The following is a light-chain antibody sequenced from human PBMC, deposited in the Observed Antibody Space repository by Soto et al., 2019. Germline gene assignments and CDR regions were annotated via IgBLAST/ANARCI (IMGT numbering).Light chain of an antibody. CDR2: GAS. V-gene: IGKV3-20*01. J-gene: IGKJ1*01. CDR3: QHYGTSPKT. Sequence: EIVLTQSPGTLSLSPGERATLSCRASQSVSRTYLAWYQQKPGQAPRLLILGASSRATGIPDRFNGSGSGTDFTLTISRLEPEDFAVYYCQHYGTSPKTFGHGTKVEVK. CDR1: QSVSRTY.